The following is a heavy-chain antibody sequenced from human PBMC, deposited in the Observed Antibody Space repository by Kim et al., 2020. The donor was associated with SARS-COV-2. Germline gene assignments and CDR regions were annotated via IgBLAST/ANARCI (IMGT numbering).Heavy chain of an antibody. CDR3: ARRGYGDYFDY. V-gene: IGHV5-51*01. Sequence: GESLKISCKGSGYSFTSYWIAWVRQMPGKGLEWMGIIYPGDSDTRYSPSLQGQVTSSADKSITTAYLQWSSLKASDTAMYYCARRGYGDYFDYWGQGTLVTVSS. CDR1: GYSFTSYW. D-gene: IGHD4-17*01. CDR2: IYPGDSDT. J-gene: IGHJ4*02.